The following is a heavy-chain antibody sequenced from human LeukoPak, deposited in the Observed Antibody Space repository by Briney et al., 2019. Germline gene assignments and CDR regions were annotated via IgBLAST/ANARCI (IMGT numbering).Heavy chain of an antibody. Sequence: SETLSLTCTVSGGSISSYYWSWIRRPPGKGLEWIGYIYYSGSTNYNPSLKGRVTISVDTSKNQFSLKLSSVTAADTAVYYCARRIAAAGWFDPWGQGTLVTVSS. CDR1: GGSISSYY. D-gene: IGHD6-13*01. CDR3: ARRIAAAGWFDP. J-gene: IGHJ5*02. V-gene: IGHV4-59*08. CDR2: IYYSGST.